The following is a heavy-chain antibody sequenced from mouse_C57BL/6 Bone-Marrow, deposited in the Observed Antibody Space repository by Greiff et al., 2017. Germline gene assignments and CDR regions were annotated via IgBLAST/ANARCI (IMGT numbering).Heavy chain of an antibody. J-gene: IGHJ1*03. CDR3: ASIYYYSTGDFDV. CDR1: GYAFSSSW. Sequence: QVQLQQSGPELVKPGASVKISCKASGYAFSSSWMNWVKQRTGKGLEWIGRIYPGDGDTNYNGKFKGKATLTADKSSSTAYMQLSSLTSEDSAVYFCASIYYYSTGDFDVWGTGTTVTVSS. CDR2: IYPGDGDT. D-gene: IGHD1-1*01. V-gene: IGHV1-82*01.